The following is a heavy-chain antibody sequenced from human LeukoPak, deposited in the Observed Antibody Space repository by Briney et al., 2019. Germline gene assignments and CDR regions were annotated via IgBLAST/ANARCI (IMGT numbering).Heavy chain of an antibody. CDR1: GFTFSSYV. V-gene: IGHV3-23*01. J-gene: IGHJ4*02. CDR2: ISVSGAGT. CDR3: ARRDDYGYYVVY. D-gene: IGHD4-17*01. Sequence: GXXLRLSCAASGFTFSSYVMSWGRQAPGKGLEWVSSISVSGAGTYYADSVKGRFTISRDNSRNTLDLQMNSLRAEDTAVYYCARRDDYGYYVVYWGQGILVTVSS.